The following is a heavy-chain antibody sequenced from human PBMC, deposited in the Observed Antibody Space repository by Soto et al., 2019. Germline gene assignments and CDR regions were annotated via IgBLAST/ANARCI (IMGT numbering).Heavy chain of an antibody. CDR2: IYYSGST. CDR1: GGSISSYY. CDR3: ARDYSGYAEEDYYYYGMDV. V-gene: IGHV4-59*01. Sequence: SETLSLTCTVSGGSISSYYWSRIRQPPGKGLEWIGYIYYSGSTNYNPSLKSRVTISVDTSKNQFSLKLSSVTAADTAVYYCARDYSGYAEEDYYYYGMDVWGQGTTVTV. D-gene: IGHD5-12*01. J-gene: IGHJ6*02.